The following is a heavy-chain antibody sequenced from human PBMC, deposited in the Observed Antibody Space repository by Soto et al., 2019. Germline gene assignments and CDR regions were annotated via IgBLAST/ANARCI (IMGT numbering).Heavy chain of an antibody. CDR2: IYYSGST. CDR1: GGSISSSSYY. D-gene: IGHD3-22*01. J-gene: IGHJ5*02. V-gene: IGHV4-39*01. CDR3: ARHLYYDSSGYLGSNWFDP. Sequence: QLQLQESGPGLVKPSETLSLTCTVSGGSISSSSYYWGWIRQPPGKGLEWIGSIYYSGSTYYNPSLKSRVTISVDTSKNQFSLKLSSVTAADTAVYSCARHLYYDSSGYLGSNWFDPWGQGTLVTVSS.